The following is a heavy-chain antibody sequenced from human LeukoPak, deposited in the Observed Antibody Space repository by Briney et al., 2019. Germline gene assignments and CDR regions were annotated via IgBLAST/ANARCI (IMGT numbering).Heavy chain of an antibody. Sequence: GGSLRLSCAASGFIFSDYWMSWMRQAPGKGLEWVANIKYDGDEEYYVDSVKGRFTISRDNAKNSLYLQLNSLRAEDTAVYYCAKDGGVEMATISHFDYWGQGTLVTVSS. CDR3: AKDGGVEMATISHFDY. D-gene: IGHD5-24*01. J-gene: IGHJ4*02. CDR1: GFIFSDYW. CDR2: IKYDGDEE. V-gene: IGHV3-7*03.